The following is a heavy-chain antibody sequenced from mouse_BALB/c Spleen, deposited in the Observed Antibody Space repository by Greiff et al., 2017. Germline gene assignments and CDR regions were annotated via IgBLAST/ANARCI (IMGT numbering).Heavy chain of an antibody. V-gene: IGHV5-4*02. J-gene: IGHJ4*01. D-gene: IGHD1-3*01. CDR3: ARDRGSSDAMDY. CDR1: GFTFSDYY. Sequence: EVKLVESGGGLVKPGGSLKLSCAASGFTFSDYYMYWVRQTPEKRLEWVATISDGGSYTYYPDRVKGRFTISRDNAKNNLYLQMSSLKSEDTAMYYCARDRGSSDAMDYWGQGTSVTVSS. CDR2: ISDGGSYT.